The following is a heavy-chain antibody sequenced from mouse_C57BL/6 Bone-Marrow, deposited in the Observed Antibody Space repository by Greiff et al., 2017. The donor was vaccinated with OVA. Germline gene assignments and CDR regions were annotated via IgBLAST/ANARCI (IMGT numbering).Heavy chain of an antibody. CDR1: GYTFTDYY. CDR3: ARGRGGWLLRGFDY. J-gene: IGHJ2*01. D-gene: IGHD2-3*01. Sequence: VQLQQSGPVLVKPGASVKMSCKASGYTFTDYYMNWVKQSHGKSLEWIGVINPYNGGTSYNQKFKGKATLTVDKSSSTAYMELNSLTSEDSAVYYCARGRGGWLLRGFDYWGQGTTLTVSS. CDR2: INPYNGGT. V-gene: IGHV1-19*01.